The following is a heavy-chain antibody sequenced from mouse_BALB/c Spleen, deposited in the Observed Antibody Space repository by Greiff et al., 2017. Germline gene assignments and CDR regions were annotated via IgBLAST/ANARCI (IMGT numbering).Heavy chain of an antibody. Sequence: EVKLVESGGGLVQPGGSRKLSCAASGFTFSSFGMHWVRQAPEKGLEWVAYISSGSSTIYYADTVKGRFTISRDNPKNTLFLQMTSLRSEDTAMYYCARCLSTMITTWAMDYWGQGTSVTVSS. V-gene: IGHV5-17*02. CDR3: ARCLSTMITTWAMDY. D-gene: IGHD2-4*01. CDR1: GFTFSSFG. J-gene: IGHJ4*01. CDR2: ISSGSSTI.